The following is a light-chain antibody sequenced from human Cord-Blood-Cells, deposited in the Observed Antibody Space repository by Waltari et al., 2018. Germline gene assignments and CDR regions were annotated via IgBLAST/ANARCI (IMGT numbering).Light chain of an antibody. Sequence: QSALTQPASVSGSPGQSLTTSCTGTSSDVGGYNYVSWYQQHPGKAPKLMIYDVSNRPSGVSNRFSGSKSGNTASLTISGLQAEDEADYYCSSYTSSSTWVFGGGTKLTVL. CDR1: SSDVGGYNY. V-gene: IGLV2-14*03. CDR3: SSYTSSSTWV. J-gene: IGLJ3*02. CDR2: DVS.